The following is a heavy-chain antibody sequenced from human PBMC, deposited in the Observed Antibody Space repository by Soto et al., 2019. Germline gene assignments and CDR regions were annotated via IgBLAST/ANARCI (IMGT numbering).Heavy chain of an antibody. J-gene: IGHJ6*02. CDR3: AKDIGEMATIRDVYYYYGMDV. CDR2: VNPDGSEK. CDR1: GFPISTYG. Sequence: GGSLGLSCAVSGFPISTYGMLWVRQAPGKGLEWVASVNPDGSEKHYVESVKGRFTISRDNSKNSLYLQMNSLRTEDTALYYCAKDIGEMATIRDVYYYYGMDVWGQGTTVTVSS. V-gene: IGHV3-7*05. D-gene: IGHD5-12*01.